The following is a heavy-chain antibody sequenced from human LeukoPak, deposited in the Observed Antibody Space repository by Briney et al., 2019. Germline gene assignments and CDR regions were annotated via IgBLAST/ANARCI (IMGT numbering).Heavy chain of an antibody. CDR2: IWYDGGNK. CDR3: ARGYSGYSFDY. D-gene: IGHD1-26*01. V-gene: IGHV3-33*01. CDR1: GFTFSSYG. J-gene: IGHJ4*02. Sequence: PGGSLRLSCAASGFTFSSYGMHWVRQAPGKGLEWVAVIWYDGGNKYYADSVKGRFTISRDNSKNTLYLQMNSLRAEDTAVYYCARGYSGYSFDYWGQGTLVTVSS.